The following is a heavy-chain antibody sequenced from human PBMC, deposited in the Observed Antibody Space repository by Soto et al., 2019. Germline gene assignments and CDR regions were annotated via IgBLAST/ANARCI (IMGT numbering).Heavy chain of an antibody. CDR2: IRPHSGDT. CDR3: ARDRSGWYDF. Sequence: QVQLVQSAAEVGKPGASVKVSCKASGYTFTTIRLSWVRQAPGQGLEWMGWIRPHSGDTQYAQKFQGRVTMTADTSTTTAYMEVRSLRPDNTAVSYCARDRSGWYDFWGQGTLVTVSS. D-gene: IGHD6-19*01. CDR1: GYTFTTIR. J-gene: IGHJ5*01. V-gene: IGHV1-18*01.